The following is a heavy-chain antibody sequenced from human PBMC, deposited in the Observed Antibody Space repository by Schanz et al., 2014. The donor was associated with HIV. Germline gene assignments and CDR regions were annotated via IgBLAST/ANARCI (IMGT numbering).Heavy chain of an antibody. D-gene: IGHD4-4*01. J-gene: IGHJ4*02. CDR3: ARGWRENSFDY. V-gene: IGHV3-48*02. CDR2: ISPGGDTI. Sequence: AQLVESGGGVVQPGGSLRLSCATSGFTFRTFSMDWVRQSPGRGLEWLAYISPGGDTIYYAESVKGRFTISRDYDKSSLYLQMSSLRDDDTAVYYCARGWRENSFDYWGQGTLVTVSS. CDR1: GFTFRTFS.